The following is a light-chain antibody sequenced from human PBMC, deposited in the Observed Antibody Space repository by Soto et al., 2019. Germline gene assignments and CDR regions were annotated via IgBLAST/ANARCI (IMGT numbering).Light chain of an antibody. J-gene: IGLJ7*01. CDR2: DNS. Sequence: QSVLTQPPSVSAAPGQKVTIACSGSSLNIGSNHVSWYQLLPGTAPKLLIYDNSERPSGIPDRFSGSKSGPSATLGITGLQTGDEADYYCGTWDSSLSAAVFGGGTQLTVL. V-gene: IGLV1-51*01. CDR3: GTWDSSLSAAV. CDR1: SLNIGSNH.